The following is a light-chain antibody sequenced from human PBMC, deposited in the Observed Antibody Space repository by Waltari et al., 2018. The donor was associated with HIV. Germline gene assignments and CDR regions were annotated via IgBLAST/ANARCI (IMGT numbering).Light chain of an antibody. Sequence: QSTLTQPPSVSGSLGQSVTLACSGTSSDIGSSNRVSWDQQPPGTAPKLLIYEVTNRPSGVAVRFSGSKSGNTASLTISGLQAEDEADYYCSSYTTSSTWVFGGGTQLTVL. J-gene: IGLJ3*02. V-gene: IGLV2-18*02. CDR2: EVT. CDR3: SSYTTSSTWV. CDR1: SSDIGSSNR.